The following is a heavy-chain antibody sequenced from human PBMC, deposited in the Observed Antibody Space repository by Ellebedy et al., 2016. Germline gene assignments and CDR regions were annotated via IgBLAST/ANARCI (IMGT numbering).Heavy chain of an antibody. CDR3: AKIVAVAGREN. CDR1: GFTFSSYA. D-gene: IGHD6-19*01. J-gene: IGHJ4*02. V-gene: IGHV3-23*01. CDR2: VSGSAGGT. Sequence: GESLKISXAASGFTFSSYAMTWVRQAPGKGLEWVSTVSGSAGGTGYADSVKGRFTISRDNSKNMLYLEMNSLRAEDTAVYFCAKIVAVAGRENWGQGTLVTVSS.